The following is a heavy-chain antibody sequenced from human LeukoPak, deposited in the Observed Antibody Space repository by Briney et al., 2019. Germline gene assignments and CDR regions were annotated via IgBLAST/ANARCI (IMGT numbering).Heavy chain of an antibody. CDR1: GGSISSYY. Sequence: PSETLSLTCTVSGGSISSYYRSWIRQPPGKGLERIGYIYYSGTTNYKPSLKSRVTISVDTSKNQFSLKLSSVTAADTAVYYCARGDTSGYYPFDYWGQGTLVTVSS. CDR3: ARGDTSGYYPFDY. D-gene: IGHD3-22*01. CDR2: IYYSGTT. J-gene: IGHJ4*02. V-gene: IGHV4-59*01.